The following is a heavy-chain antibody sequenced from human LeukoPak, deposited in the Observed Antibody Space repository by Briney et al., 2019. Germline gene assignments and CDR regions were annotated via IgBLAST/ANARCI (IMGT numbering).Heavy chain of an antibody. V-gene: IGHV3-23*01. CDR2: ISGSGDNT. CDR1: GFTFNNFA. J-gene: IGHJ3*02. CDR3: ARDEDYGGNSFAFDI. D-gene: IGHD4-23*01. Sequence: PGGSLRLPCAASGFTFNNFAVSWVRQAPGRGLEWVSGISGSGDNTYYADSVKGRFTISRDSSKSTVYLQMNSLRAEDTAVYYCARDEDYGGNSFAFDIWGQGTMVTVSS.